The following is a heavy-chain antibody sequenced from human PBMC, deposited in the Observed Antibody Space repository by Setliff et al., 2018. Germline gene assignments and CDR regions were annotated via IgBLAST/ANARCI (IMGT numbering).Heavy chain of an antibody. CDR3: SRLVRYCTTTSCQGASGAEL. CDR1: GYTFSNYG. Sequence: ASVKVSCKASGYTFSNYGITWVRQAPGQGLEWMGWISGYNGNTKYAQKLQGRVTMTTDTSTSTAYLELRSLTSDDTAVYYCSRLVRYCTTTSCQGASGAELWGQGTLGTVSS. CDR2: ISGYNGNT. D-gene: IGHD2-2*01. J-gene: IGHJ4*02. V-gene: IGHV1-18*01.